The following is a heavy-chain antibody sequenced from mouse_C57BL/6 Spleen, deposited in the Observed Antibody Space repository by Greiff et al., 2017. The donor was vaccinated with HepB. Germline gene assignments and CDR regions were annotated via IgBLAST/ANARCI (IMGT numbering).Heavy chain of an antibody. J-gene: IGHJ4*01. V-gene: IGHV1-74*01. Sequence: QVHVKQPGAELVKPGASVKVSCKASGYTFTSYWMHWVKQRPGQGLEWIGRIHPSDSDTNYNQKFKGKATLTVDKSSSTAYMQLSSLTSEDSAVYYCAIAPPYYSNYDAMDYWGQGTSVTVSS. D-gene: IGHD2-5*01. CDR3: AIAPPYYSNYDAMDY. CDR2: IHPSDSDT. CDR1: GYTFTSYW.